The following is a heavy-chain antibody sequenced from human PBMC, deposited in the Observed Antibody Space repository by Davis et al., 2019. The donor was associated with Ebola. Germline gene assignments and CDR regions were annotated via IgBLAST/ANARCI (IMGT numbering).Heavy chain of an antibody. CDR3: AKDPDSNNNLEYLRH. J-gene: IGHJ1*01. CDR2: ISGSGGNT. V-gene: IGHV3-23*01. Sequence: PGGSLRLSCAASGFNFYNYAMTWVRQAPGKGLEWVSAISGSGGNTFYADSVKGRFTISRDNSKNTVYLQMNSLTAEDMAVYYCAKDPDSNNNLEYLRHWGQGTLVTVSS. CDR1: GFNFYNYA. D-gene: IGHD1/OR15-1a*01.